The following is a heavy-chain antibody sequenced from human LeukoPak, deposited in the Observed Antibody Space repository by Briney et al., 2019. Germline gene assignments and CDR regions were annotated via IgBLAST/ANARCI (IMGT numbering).Heavy chain of an antibody. D-gene: IGHD5-12*01. J-gene: IGHJ6*02. CDR2: IYTSGST. CDR3: ARWAPGYSGYDAVPGHYYYYGMDV. V-gene: IGHV4-4*07. Sequence: SETLSLTCTVSGGSISSYYWSWIRQPAGKGLEWIGRIYTSGSTNYNPSLKSRVTMSVDTSKNQFSLKLSSVTAADTAVYYCARWAPGYSGYDAVPGHYYYYGMDVWGQGTTVTVSS. CDR1: GGSISSYY.